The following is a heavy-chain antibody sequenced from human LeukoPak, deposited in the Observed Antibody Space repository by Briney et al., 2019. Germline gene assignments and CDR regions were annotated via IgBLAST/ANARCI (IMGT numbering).Heavy chain of an antibody. V-gene: IGHV3-23*01. D-gene: IGHD5-12*01. CDR3: AKDPSSGYDPGY. CDR2: ISGSGGST. Sequence: AGGPLRLSCAASGFTFSSYAMSWVRQAPGKGLEWVSAISGSGGSTYYADSVKGRFTISRDNSKNTLYLQMNSLRAEDTAVYYCAKDPSSGYDPGYWGQGTLVTVSS. J-gene: IGHJ4*02. CDR1: GFTFSSYA.